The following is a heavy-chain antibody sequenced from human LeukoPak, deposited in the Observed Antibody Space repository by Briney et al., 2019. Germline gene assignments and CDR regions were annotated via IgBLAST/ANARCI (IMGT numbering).Heavy chain of an antibody. CDR1: GFTFSSYA. CDR3: ARGTGTMYTD. V-gene: IGHV3-64*01. CDR2: ISSNGGST. J-gene: IGHJ4*02. Sequence: GGSLRLSCAASGFTFSSYAMHWVRQAPGKGLEYVSAISSNGGSTYYANSVEGRFTISRDNSKNTLYLQMGSLRAEDMAVYYCARGTGTMYTDWGQGTLVTVSS. D-gene: IGHD1-7*01.